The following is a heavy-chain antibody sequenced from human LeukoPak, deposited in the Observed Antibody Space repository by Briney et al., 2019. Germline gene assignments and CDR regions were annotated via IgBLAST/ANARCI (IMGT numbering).Heavy chain of an antibody. V-gene: IGHV1-24*01. Sequence: EASVKVSCKVSGYTLTELSMHWVRQAPGKGLEWMGGFDPEDGETIYAQKFQGRVTMTEDTSTDTAYMELRSLRSEDTAVYYCATDPGTTLYYYDGMDLWGQGTTVTVSS. J-gene: IGHJ6*02. CDR2: FDPEDGET. D-gene: IGHD4-11*01. CDR1: GYTLTELS. CDR3: ATDPGTTLYYYDGMDL.